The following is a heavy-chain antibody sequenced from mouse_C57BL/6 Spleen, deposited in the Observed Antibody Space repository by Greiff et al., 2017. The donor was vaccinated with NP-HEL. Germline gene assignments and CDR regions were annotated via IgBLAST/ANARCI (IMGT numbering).Heavy chain of an antibody. CDR2: IYPGDGDT. CDR3: ARVILRSVATGYFDV. J-gene: IGHJ1*03. Sequence: VQLQQSGPELVKPGASVKISCKASGYAFSSSWMNWVKQRPGKGLEWIGRIYPGDGDTNYNGKFKGKATLTADKSSSTAYMQLSSLTSEDSAVYFCARVILRSVATGYFDVWGTGTTVTVSS. D-gene: IGHD1-1*01. CDR1: GYAFSSSW. V-gene: IGHV1-82*01.